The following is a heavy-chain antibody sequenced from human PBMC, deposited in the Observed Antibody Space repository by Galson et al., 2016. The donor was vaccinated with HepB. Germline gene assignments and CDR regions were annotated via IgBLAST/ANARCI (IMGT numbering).Heavy chain of an antibody. CDR2: IYWDDGK. V-gene: IGHV2-5*02. CDR3: ALFLSAVPFDP. J-gene: IGHJ5*02. CDR1: GFSLSTSGVG. D-gene: IGHD6-19*01. Sequence: PALVKPTQTLTLTCTFSGFSLSTSGVGVGWVRQPPGEALEWLALIYWDDGKRYSPSLKSRLTITKDTSKNQVVLTMTNMDPVDTATYYCALFLSAVPFDPWGQGTLVTVSS.